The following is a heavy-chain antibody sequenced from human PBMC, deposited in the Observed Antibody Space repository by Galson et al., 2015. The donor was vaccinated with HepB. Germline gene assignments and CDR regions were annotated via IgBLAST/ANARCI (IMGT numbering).Heavy chain of an antibody. CDR3: AKFQGNRSPYDMDV. CDR2: ISGSAATT. V-gene: IGHV3-23*01. CDR1: GFTFSSYA. J-gene: IGHJ6*02. Sequence: SLRLSCAASGFTFSSYAMSWVRQAPGKGLECVSSISGSAATTYYVDSVKGRFTISRVNSKKMLYLQMNSLRAEDTAVYYCAKFQGNRSPYDMDVWGQGTTVTVSS. D-gene: IGHD3-10*01.